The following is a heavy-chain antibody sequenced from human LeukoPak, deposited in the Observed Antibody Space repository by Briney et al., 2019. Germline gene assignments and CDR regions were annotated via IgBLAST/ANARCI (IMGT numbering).Heavy chain of an antibody. V-gene: IGHV3-48*03. Sequence: GRSLRLSCAASGFTFSCYEMNWVRQAPGKGLEWVSYISSSGSTICYADSVKGRFTISRDNAKNSLYLQMNSLRAEDTAVYYCARASSWRYNWFDPWGQGTLVTVSS. J-gene: IGHJ5*02. CDR2: ISSSGSTI. CDR3: ARASSWRYNWFDP. D-gene: IGHD6-13*01. CDR1: GFTFSCYE.